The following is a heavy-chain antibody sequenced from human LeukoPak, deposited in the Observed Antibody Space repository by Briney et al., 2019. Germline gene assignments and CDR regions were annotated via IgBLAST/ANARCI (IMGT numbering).Heavy chain of an antibody. CDR3: ARARRYSNYYFDY. V-gene: IGHV1-18*01. J-gene: IGHJ4*02. Sequence: ASVKVSCKASGYTFTSYGISWVRQAPGQGLEWMGWISAYNGNTNYAQKFQGRVTMTRDTSISTAYMELSRLRSDDTAVYYCARARRYSNYYFDYWGQGTLVTVSS. CDR1: GYTFTSYG. CDR2: ISAYNGNT. D-gene: IGHD4-11*01.